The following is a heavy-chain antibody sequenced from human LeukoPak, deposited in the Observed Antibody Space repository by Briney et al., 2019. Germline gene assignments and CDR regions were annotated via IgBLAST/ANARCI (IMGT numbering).Heavy chain of an antibody. J-gene: IGHJ6*02. D-gene: IGHD3-3*01. Sequence: PSETLPLTCTVSGGSISSYYWSWIRQPPGKGLEWIGYIYYSGSTNYNPSLKSRVTISVDTSKNQFSLKLSSVTAADTAVYYCARESKGESYDFWSGYYYYYYGMDVWGQGTTVTVSS. CDR2: IYYSGST. V-gene: IGHV4-59*01. CDR1: GGSISSYY. CDR3: ARESKGESYDFWSGYYYYYYGMDV.